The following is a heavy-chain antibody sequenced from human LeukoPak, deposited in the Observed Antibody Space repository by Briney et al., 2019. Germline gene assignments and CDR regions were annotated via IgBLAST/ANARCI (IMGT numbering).Heavy chain of an antibody. CDR1: GFTSSRYW. Sequence: GGSLRLSCAASGFTSSRYWIHWVRQAPGKGPVWVSVISTDGSSTRYADSVKGRFTISRDNVKNTLYLQMNSLRVEDTAVYYCTGPSFDASGMGFDPWGQGALVTVSS. CDR3: TGPSFDASGMGFDP. V-gene: IGHV3-74*01. J-gene: IGHJ5*02. CDR2: ISTDGSST. D-gene: IGHD3-10*01.